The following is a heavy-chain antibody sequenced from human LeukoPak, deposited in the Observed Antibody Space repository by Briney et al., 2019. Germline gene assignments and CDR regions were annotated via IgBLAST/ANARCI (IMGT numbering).Heavy chain of an antibody. Sequence: PSETLSLTCTVSGGSISSSSYYWGWIRQPPGKGLEWIGSIYYSGSTYYNPSLKSRVTIPVDTSKNQFSLKLSSVTAADTAVYYCARQVSVGATTLYWGQGTLVTVSS. CDR1: GGSISSSSYY. CDR3: ARQVSVGATTLY. V-gene: IGHV4-39*01. CDR2: IYYSGST. J-gene: IGHJ4*02. D-gene: IGHD1-26*01.